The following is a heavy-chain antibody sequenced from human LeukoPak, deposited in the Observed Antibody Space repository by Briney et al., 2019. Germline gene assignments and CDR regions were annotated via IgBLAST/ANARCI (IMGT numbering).Heavy chain of an antibody. V-gene: IGHV4-61*01. D-gene: IGHD3-16*02. Sequence: SETLSLTCSVSGGSVSSGISYWSWIRQPPGEGLEWIAYISDSGGSDYNPSLRGRVTISLDTSKNQFSLKLSSVTAADTAVYYCARPGLRLGELSHSWYFDLWGRGTLVTVSS. CDR1: GGSVSSGISY. CDR3: ARPGLRLGELSHSWYFDL. CDR2: ISDSGGS. J-gene: IGHJ2*01.